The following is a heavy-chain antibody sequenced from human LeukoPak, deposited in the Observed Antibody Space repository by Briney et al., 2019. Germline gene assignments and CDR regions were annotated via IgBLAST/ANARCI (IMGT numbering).Heavy chain of an antibody. CDR3: ARDRRFLEWLMTPYWYFDL. CDR2: MYHSGTT. CDR1: GFPISSGYY. D-gene: IGHD3-3*01. J-gene: IGHJ2*01. Sequence: SETLSLTCSVSGFPISSGYYWGWIRQPPGQGLEWIGSMYHSGTTYHNPSLKSRITMSVDTSKNQFSLKLNSVTAADTAVHYCARDRRFLEWLMTPYWYFDLWGRGTLVAVSS. V-gene: IGHV4-38-2*02.